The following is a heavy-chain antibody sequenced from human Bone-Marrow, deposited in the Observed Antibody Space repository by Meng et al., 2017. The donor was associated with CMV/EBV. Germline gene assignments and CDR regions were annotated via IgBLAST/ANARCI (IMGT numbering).Heavy chain of an antibody. V-gene: IGHV4-34*01. Sequence: SETLSLTCAVYGGSFSGYYWSWIRQPPGKGLEWIGEINHSGSTNYNPSLKSRVTISVDTSKNQFSLKLSSVTAADTAVYYCARDGRDCSSTSCYQPVYYYGMAVWGQGTTVTVSS. J-gene: IGHJ6*02. CDR3: ARDGRDCSSTSCYQPVYYYGMAV. D-gene: IGHD2-2*01. CDR2: INHSGST. CDR1: GGSFSGYY.